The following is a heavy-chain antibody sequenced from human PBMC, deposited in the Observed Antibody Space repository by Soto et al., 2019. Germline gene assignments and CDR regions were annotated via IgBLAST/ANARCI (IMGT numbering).Heavy chain of an antibody. D-gene: IGHD3-10*01. CDR1: GGSFSGYY. Sequence: SETLSLTCAVYGGSFSGYYWSWIRQPPGKGLEWIGEINHSGSTNYNPSLKSRVTISVDTSKNQFSLKLSSVTAADTAVYYCARGTNYGSGSYYKRGWFDHWGQGTLVT. CDR2: INHSGST. V-gene: IGHV4-34*01. CDR3: ARGTNYGSGSYYKRGWFDH. J-gene: IGHJ5*02.